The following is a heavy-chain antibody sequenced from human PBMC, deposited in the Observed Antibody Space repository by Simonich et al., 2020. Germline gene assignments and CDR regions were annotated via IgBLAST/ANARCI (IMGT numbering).Heavy chain of an antibody. J-gene: IGHJ4*02. V-gene: IGHV4-39*01. CDR1: GGSISSSSYY. CDR3: ARQRVLMVYAIDY. D-gene: IGHD2-8*01. Sequence: QLQLQESGTGLVKPSETLSLTCTVSGGSISSSSYYWGWIRQPPGKGLEWIGSIYYNWSTYYNPSLKSRVTISVDTSKNQFSLKLSSVTAADTAVYYCARQRVLMVYAIDYWGQGTLVTVSS. CDR2: IYYNWST.